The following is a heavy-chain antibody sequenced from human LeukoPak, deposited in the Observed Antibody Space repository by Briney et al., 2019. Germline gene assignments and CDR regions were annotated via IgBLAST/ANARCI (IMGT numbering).Heavy chain of an antibody. V-gene: IGHV4-30-4*01. CDR3: AREVPYYFGSGSYHIDN. Sequence: SETLSLTCAVSGASVSSGDHYWNWVRQLPGKGLEWIGYIYKTGSTYYSPSLKSRLTISADRSKNQFSLRLTSVTAADTAVYYCAREVPYYFGSGSYHIDNWGQGTLVIVSS. CDR1: GASVSSGDHY. CDR2: IYKTGST. J-gene: IGHJ4*02. D-gene: IGHD3-10*01.